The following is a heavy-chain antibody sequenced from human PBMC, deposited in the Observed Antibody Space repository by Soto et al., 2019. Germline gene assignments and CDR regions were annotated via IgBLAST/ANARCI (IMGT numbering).Heavy chain of an antibody. CDR2: ISSSSSTI. CDR1: GFTFSSYS. V-gene: IGHV3-48*01. J-gene: IGHJ4*02. Sequence: EVQLVESGGGLVQPGGSLRLSCAASGFTFSSYSMNWVRQAPGKGLECVSYISSSSSTIYYADSVKGRFTISRDNAKNSLYLQMNSLRAEDTAVYYCASSLGWLQLLRLIWGQGTLVTVSS. D-gene: IGHD5-12*01. CDR3: ASSLGWLQLLRLI.